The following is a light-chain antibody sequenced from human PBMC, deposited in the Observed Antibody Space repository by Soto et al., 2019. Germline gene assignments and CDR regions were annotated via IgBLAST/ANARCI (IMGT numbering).Light chain of an antibody. J-gene: IGKJ2*01. Sequence: ETVMTQSPATLSVSPGETATLSCRASQNVYTNLAWYQQKPGQAPRLVLYGASTRATAVPARFSGSGSGTEFTLTISSLQSEDFAVYYCQQYNSGPPYTFGQGTKVEIK. V-gene: IGKV3-15*01. CDR1: QNVYTN. CDR3: QQYNSGPPYT. CDR2: GAS.